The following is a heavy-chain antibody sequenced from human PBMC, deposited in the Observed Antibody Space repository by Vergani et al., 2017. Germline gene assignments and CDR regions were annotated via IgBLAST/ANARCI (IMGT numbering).Heavy chain of an antibody. CDR1: GFPFSNYD. J-gene: IGHJ6*03. CDR2: IQFDGSNQ. CDR3: SKHFRG. V-gene: IGHV3-30*02. Sequence: QVQLVESGGGVVQRWGSLKLSCATSGFPFSNYDLQWIRQGPGKGLEFVAFIQFDGSNQYYADSVKGRFTLSRDCSKHTLYLQMNSLGTDDPATYYCSKHFRGWG.